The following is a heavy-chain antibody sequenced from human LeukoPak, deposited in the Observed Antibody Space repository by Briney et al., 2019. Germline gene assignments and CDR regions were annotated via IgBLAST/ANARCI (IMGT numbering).Heavy chain of an antibody. J-gene: IGHJ6*04. V-gene: IGHV3-9*01. D-gene: IGHD3-10*02. CDR1: GFTFDDYA. Sequence: GRSLRLSCAVSGFTFDDYAMHWVRQVPGKGLEWVSGINWNSDSIGYADSVKGRFTTSRDNAKNSLYLQMNSLRAEDTAVYYCAELGITMIGGVWGKGTTVTISS. CDR3: AELGITMIGGV. CDR2: INWNSDSI.